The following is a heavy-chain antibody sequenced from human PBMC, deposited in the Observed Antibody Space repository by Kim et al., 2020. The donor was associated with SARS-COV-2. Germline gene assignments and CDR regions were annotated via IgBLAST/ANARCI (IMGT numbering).Heavy chain of an antibody. Sequence: GGSLRLSCAASGFTFSSYAMTWVRQAPGKGLERVSDISGSGAGTYYADSVKGRFTISRDNSKNTVSLQMNSLRVEDTAAYYCAKGEGYRHGYSFDYWGQGTLITVS. V-gene: IGHV3-23*01. CDR3: AKGEGYRHGYSFDY. J-gene: IGHJ4*02. CDR1: GFTFSSYA. D-gene: IGHD5-18*01. CDR2: ISGSGAGT.